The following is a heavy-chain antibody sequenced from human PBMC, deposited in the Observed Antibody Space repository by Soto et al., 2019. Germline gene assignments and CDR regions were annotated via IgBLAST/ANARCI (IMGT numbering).Heavy chain of an antibody. V-gene: IGHV1-2*02. CDR1: LDTFTGHD. J-gene: IGHJ4*02. CDR3: GRARSGQLVVFY. Sequence: VKGSCRASLDTFTGHDIHWGRQAPGQRPGEMGESGPASGDRRYAQKFQGRVSMTRDTSITTVYMELNKLSPDDTDDYYGGRARSGQLVVFYWGQGTPVTVSS. D-gene: IGHD3-10*01. CDR2: SGPASGDR.